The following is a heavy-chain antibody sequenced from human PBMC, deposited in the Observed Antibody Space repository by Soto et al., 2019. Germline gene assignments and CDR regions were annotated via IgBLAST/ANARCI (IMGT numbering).Heavy chain of an antibody. V-gene: IGHV1-69*01. D-gene: IGHD7-27*01. CDR2: IIPIFGTA. CDR1: GGTFSSYA. J-gene: IGHJ6*02. Sequence: QVQLVQSGAEVKKPGSSVKVSCKASGGTFSSYAISWVRQAPGQGLEWMGGIIPIFGTANYAQKFQGRVTITADESTSTAYMELSSLRSEDTDVYYCARDRTNWDYYGMDVWGQGTTVTVSS. CDR3: ARDRTNWDYYGMDV.